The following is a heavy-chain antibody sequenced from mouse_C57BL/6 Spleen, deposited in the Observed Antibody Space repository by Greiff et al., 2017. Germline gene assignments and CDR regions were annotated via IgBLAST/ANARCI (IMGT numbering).Heavy chain of an antibody. D-gene: IGHD1-1*01. V-gene: IGHV3-6*01. J-gene: IGHJ1*03. Sequence: EVQLVESGPGLVKPSQSLSLTCSVTGYSITSGYYWNWIRQFPGNKLEWMGYISYDGSNNYNPSLKNRISITRDTSKNQFFLKLNSVTTEDTATYYCASPHYYGSSPWYFDVWGTGTTVTVSS. CDR2: ISYDGSN. CDR1: GYSITSGYY. CDR3: ASPHYYGSSPWYFDV.